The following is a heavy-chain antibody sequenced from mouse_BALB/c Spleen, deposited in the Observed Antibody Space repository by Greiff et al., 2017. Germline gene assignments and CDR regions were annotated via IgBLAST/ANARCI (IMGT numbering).Heavy chain of an antibody. CDR3: ARSYDYDDYYYAMDY. Sequence: EVMLVESGGGLVKPGGSLKLSCAASGFTFSSYAMSWVRQSPEKRLEWVAEISSGGSYTYYPDTVTGRFTISRDNAKNTLYLEMSSLRSEDTAMYYCARSYDYDDYYYAMDYWGQGTSVTVSS. V-gene: IGHV5-9-4*01. CDR1: GFTFSSYA. CDR2: ISSGGSYT. J-gene: IGHJ4*01. D-gene: IGHD2-4*01.